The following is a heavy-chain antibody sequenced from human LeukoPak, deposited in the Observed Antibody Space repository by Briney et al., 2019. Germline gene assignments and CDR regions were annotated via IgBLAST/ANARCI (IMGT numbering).Heavy chain of an antibody. J-gene: IGHJ3*01. CDR2: ISYDGVDK. CDR1: QFIFNNYA. V-gene: IGHV3-30-3*01. D-gene: IGHD5-18*01. Sequence: GGSLRLSCAASQFIFNNYAMSWVRQAPGKGLEWVASISYDGVDKYYADSLKDRFTMSRDNSKNSIYLQMNSLRVEDTAMYYCAKDVDTVMDWANDAFDVWGQGTMVIVSS. CDR3: AKDVDTVMDWANDAFDV.